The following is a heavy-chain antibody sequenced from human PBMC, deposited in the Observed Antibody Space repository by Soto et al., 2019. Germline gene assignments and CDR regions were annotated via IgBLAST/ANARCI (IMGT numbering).Heavy chain of an antibody. CDR3: AVLRFLEWSPHYYYYGMDV. V-gene: IGHV3-30*03. CDR1: GFTFSSYG. D-gene: IGHD3-3*01. CDR2: ISYDGSNK. Sequence: PGGSLRLSCAASGFTFSSYGMHWVRQAPGKGLEWVAVISYDGSNKYYADSVKGRFTISRDNSKNTLYLQMNSLRAEDTAVYYCAVLRFLEWSPHYYYYGMDVWGQGTTVTVSS. J-gene: IGHJ6*02.